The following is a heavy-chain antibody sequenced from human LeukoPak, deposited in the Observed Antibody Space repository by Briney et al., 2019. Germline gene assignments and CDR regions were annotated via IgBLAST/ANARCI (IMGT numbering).Heavy chain of an antibody. J-gene: IGHJ4*02. D-gene: IGHD3-16*01. CDR3: ATFYYDSTGRNNYIDY. CDR1: GFTFSSYW. Sequence: GGSLRLSCAASGFTFSSYWMSWVRQAPGKGLEWVANIKKDGSEKYYVDSVKGRFTISRDNAKNSLYLQMNSLRAEDTAVYYCATFYYDSTGRNNYIDYWGQGTLVTVSS. V-gene: IGHV3-7*01. CDR2: IKKDGSEK.